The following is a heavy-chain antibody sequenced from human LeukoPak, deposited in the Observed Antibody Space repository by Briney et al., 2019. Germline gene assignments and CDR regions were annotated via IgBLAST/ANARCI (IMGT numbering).Heavy chain of an antibody. CDR2: ISGNGGST. D-gene: IGHD6-19*01. V-gene: IGHV3-43*02. CDR3: AKDRSMLAGAFDY. J-gene: IGHJ4*02. Sequence: GGSLRLSCAASGFTFDNYAMHWVRQAPGKGLEWVSLISGNGGSTYYADSVKGRFTISRDNTKNSLYLQMNSLRSEDTALYYCAKDRSMLAGAFDYWGQGTLVTVSS. CDR1: GFTFDNYA.